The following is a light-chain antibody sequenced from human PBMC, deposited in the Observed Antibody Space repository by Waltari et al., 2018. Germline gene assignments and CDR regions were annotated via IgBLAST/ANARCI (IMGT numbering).Light chain of an antibody. J-gene: IGLJ2*01. CDR1: KLGDKR. Sequence: SQALTQPPSVSVSPGQPASITCSGDKLGDKRGCWYQQKPGQSPVLVMYKDSKRPSGIPERFSGSSSGNTATLTISGTQAMDEADYYCQAWDSTAPHVVFGGGTKLTVL. V-gene: IGLV3-1*01. CDR3: QAWDSTAPHVV. CDR2: KDS.